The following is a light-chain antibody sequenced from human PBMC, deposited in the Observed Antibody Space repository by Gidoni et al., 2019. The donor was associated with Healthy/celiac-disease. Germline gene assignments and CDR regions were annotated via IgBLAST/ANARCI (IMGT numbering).Light chain of an antibody. CDR3: QQYYSTPQT. Sequence: DLVMTQSPDSLAVSLGERTTINCKSSQSVLYSSNNKNYLAWYQQKPGQPPKLLIYWAATRESGVPDRFSGSGSGTEFTLTISSLQAEDGAVYYCQQYYSTPQTFXXXTKVEIK. J-gene: IGKJ1*01. CDR2: WAA. CDR1: QSVLYSSNNKNY. V-gene: IGKV4-1*01.